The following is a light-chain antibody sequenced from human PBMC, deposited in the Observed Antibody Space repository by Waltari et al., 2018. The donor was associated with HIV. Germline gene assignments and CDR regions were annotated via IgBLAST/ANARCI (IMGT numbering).Light chain of an antibody. CDR1: SGHSTYA. CDR2: VNSDGSH. CDR3: QTWGTGIRV. J-gene: IGLJ3*02. Sequence: QLVLTQSPSASASLGASVKLTCTLSSGHSTYAIAWHQQQPEKGPRYLMKVNSDGSHSMGDGIPDRFSGSSSGSERYLIISSLQSEDEADYYCQTWGTGIRVFGGGTKLTVL. V-gene: IGLV4-69*01.